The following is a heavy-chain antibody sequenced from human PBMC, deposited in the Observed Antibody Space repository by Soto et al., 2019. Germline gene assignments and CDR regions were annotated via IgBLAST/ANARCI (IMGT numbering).Heavy chain of an antibody. D-gene: IGHD3-22*01. CDR1: GGSISSGDYY. CDR3: ARSGSSGYYRPQNHFDY. J-gene: IGHJ4*02. Sequence: SETLSLTCTVSGGSISSGDYYWSWIRQPPGKGLEWIGYIYYSGSTYYNPSLKSRVTISVDTSKNQFPLKLSSVTAADTAVYYCARSGSSGYYRPQNHFDYWGQGTLVTISS. V-gene: IGHV4-30-4*01. CDR2: IYYSGST.